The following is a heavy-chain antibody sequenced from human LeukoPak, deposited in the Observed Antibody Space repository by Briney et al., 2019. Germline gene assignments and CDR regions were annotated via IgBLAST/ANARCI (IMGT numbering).Heavy chain of an antibody. V-gene: IGHV1-24*01. CDR2: FDPEDGET. CDR3: ATDQRGYSSSSEYFQH. CDR1: GYTLTELS. J-gene: IGHJ1*01. Sequence: ASVMVSCKVSGYTLTELSMHWVRQAPGKGLEWMGGFDPEDGETIYAQKFQGRVTMTEDTSTDTAYMELSSLRSEDTAVYYCATDQRGYSSSSEYFQHWGQGTLVTVSS. D-gene: IGHD6-6*01.